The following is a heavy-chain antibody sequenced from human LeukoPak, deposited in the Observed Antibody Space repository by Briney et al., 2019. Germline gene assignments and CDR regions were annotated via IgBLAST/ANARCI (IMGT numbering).Heavy chain of an antibody. J-gene: IGHJ4*01. V-gene: IGHV3-66*02. CDR2: IYGDNAA. D-gene: IGHD6-13*01. CDR1: AINVTTNY. Sequence: PGGSLRLSCAASAINVTTNYMTWIRQAPGKGLELVSLIYGDNAAYYAESVRGRFIISRDSLKNTLFLQMNSLRAEDTAVYYCVSSTGQQFIPYDYWGHGTHVTVSS. CDR3: VSSTGQQFIPYDY.